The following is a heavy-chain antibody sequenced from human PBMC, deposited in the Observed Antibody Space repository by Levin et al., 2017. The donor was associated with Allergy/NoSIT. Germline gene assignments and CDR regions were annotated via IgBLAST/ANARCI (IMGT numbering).Heavy chain of an antibody. CDR1: GITFSDYY. CDR2: ISGGSSYT. J-gene: IGHJ5*02. CDR3: ARVKGVYCSSISCSFDP. D-gene: IGHD2-2*01. Sequence: PGGSLRLSCAASGITFSDYYMSWIRQAPGKGLEWVSSISGGSSYTNYADSVKGRFTISRDNAKNSLYLQMNSLRAEDTAVYYCARVKGVYCSSISCSFDPWGQGTLVTVSS. V-gene: IGHV3-11*03.